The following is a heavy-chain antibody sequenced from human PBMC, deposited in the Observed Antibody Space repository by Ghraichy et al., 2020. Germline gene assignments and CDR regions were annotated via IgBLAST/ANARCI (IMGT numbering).Heavy chain of an antibody. V-gene: IGHV4-59*01. D-gene: IGHD3-3*01. CDR1: GGSISSYY. CDR3: ARADFWSGYLFDY. Sequence: SETLSLTCTVSGGSISSYYWSWIRQPPGKGLEWIGYIYYSGSTNYNPSLKSRVTISVDTSKNQFSLKLSSVTAADTAVYYCARADFWSGYLFDYWGQGTLVTVSS. CDR2: IYYSGST. J-gene: IGHJ4*02.